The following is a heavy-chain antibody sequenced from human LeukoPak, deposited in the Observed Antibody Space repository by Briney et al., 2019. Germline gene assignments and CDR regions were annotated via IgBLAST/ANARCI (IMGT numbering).Heavy chain of an antibody. D-gene: IGHD3-10*01. J-gene: IGHJ4*02. CDR2: IYSDGRT. CDR3: AKVKGWYGEGYFDY. CDR1: GFAVSSNY. Sequence: GGSLRLSCAASGFAVSSNYMNWVRQAPGRGLEWVSVIYSDGRTYYADSVKGRFTISRDISKNTLFLQMTSLRAEDTAVYYCAKVKGWYGEGYFDYWGQGTLVTVSS. V-gene: IGHV3-53*01.